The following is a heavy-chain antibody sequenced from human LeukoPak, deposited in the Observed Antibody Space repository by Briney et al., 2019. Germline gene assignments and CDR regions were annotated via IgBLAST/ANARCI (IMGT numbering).Heavy chain of an antibody. D-gene: IGHD2-21*01. CDR1: GFIFSSYA. Sequence: GGSLRLSCAASGFIFSSYAMYWVRQAPGKGLEFVSAISSIGGSTYYANSVKGRFTISRDNSKNTLYLQMGSLRAEDMAVYYCARDKVLGLFDTFDVWGQGTMVTASS. V-gene: IGHV3-64*01. CDR3: ARDKVLGLFDTFDV. J-gene: IGHJ3*01. CDR2: ISSIGGST.